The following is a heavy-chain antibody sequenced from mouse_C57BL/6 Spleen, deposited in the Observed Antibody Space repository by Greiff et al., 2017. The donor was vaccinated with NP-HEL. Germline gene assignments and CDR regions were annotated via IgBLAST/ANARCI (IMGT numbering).Heavy chain of an antibody. CDR2: IDPSDSYT. CDR1: GYTFTSYW. CDR3: ARGDYYYGSSCGFAY. J-gene: IGHJ3*01. V-gene: IGHV1-50*01. Sequence: QVQLQQPGAELVKPGASVKLSCKASGYTFTSYWMQWVKQRPGQGLEWIGEIDPSDSYTNYNQKFKGKATLTVDTSSSTAYMQLSSLTSEDSAVYYCARGDYYYGSSCGFAYWGQGTLVTVSA. D-gene: IGHD1-1*01.